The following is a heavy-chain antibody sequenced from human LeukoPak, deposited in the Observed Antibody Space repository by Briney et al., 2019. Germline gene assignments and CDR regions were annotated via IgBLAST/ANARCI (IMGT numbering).Heavy chain of an antibody. Sequence: PGGSLRLTRAPSGCTLSRYRMHWVGLAPGEWREWVDIISYEGSNKYDAGAVKGRFTISRDRSKNTVYLQMTSLRPEDTAVYYCAKDFDYGDYALGDWGQGTLVTVSS. D-gene: IGHD4-17*01. CDR3: AKDFDYGDYALGD. V-gene: IGHV3-30*18. CDR1: GCTLSRYR. J-gene: IGHJ4*02. CDR2: ISYEGSNK.